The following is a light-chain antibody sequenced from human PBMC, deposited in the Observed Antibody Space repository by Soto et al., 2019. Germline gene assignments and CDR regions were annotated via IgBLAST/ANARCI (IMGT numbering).Light chain of an antibody. J-gene: IGLJ2*01. Sequence: QSALTQPASVSGSPGQSITISCTGTSSDVGGYNYVSWYQQHPSKAPKLMIYEVSNRPSGVSNRFSGSKSGNTASLTISGLQAEDEADYYCSSYTSSSLFGGGTKLTVL. CDR2: EVS. CDR3: SSYTSSSL. V-gene: IGLV2-14*01. CDR1: SSDVGGYNY.